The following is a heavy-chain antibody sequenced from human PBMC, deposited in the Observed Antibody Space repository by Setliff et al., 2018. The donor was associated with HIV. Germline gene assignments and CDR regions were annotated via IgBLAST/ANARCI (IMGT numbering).Heavy chain of an antibody. V-gene: IGHV3-21*01. CDR1: GFTFGAHT. J-gene: IGHJ4*02. CDR2: IITGTPYV. CDR3: SRGPSTGTYMNY. D-gene: IGHD1-1*01. Sequence: GGSLRLSCAASGFTFGAHTMNWVRQAPGRGLESVDSIITGTPYVYYSASLKGRFNISTDNAKNSLYLHMNDLEVGDTAVYYCSRGPSTGTYMNYWGQGTLVTVSS.